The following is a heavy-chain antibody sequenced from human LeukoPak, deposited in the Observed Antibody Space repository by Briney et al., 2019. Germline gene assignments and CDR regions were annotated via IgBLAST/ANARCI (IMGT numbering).Heavy chain of an antibody. J-gene: IGHJ4*02. CDR3: ARSPHILTGENFDY. Sequence: ASVKVSCKASGYTFTGYYMHWVRQAPGQGLEWMGWINPNSGGTNYAQQFQGRVTMTRDTSISTAYMELSRLRSDDTAVYYCARSPHILTGENFDYWGQGTLLTVSS. CDR2: INPNSGGT. D-gene: IGHD3-9*01. CDR1: GYTFTGYY. V-gene: IGHV1-2*02.